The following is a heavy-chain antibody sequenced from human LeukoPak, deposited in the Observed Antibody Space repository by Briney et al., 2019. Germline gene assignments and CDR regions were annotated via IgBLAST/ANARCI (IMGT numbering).Heavy chain of an antibody. Sequence: ASVKVSCKASGYTFTSYGISWVRQAPGQGLEWMGWISAYNGNTNYAQKLQGRVTMTTDTSTSTAYMELRSLRSDDTAVYYCARGLRKYSSSSSPVYWGQGTLVTVSS. V-gene: IGHV1-18*01. J-gene: IGHJ4*02. D-gene: IGHD6-6*01. CDR1: GYTFTSYG. CDR3: ARGLRKYSSSSSPVY. CDR2: ISAYNGNT.